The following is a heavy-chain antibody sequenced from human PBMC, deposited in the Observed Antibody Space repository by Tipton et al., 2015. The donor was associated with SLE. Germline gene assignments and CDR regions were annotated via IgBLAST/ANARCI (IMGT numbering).Heavy chain of an antibody. CDR1: DDSFSSYY. V-gene: IGHV4-59*08. J-gene: IGHJ5*02. CDR3: ARVTNWNYET. D-gene: IGHD1-7*01. Sequence: TLSLTCTVSDDSFSSYYWSWIRQPPGKGLEWIGYIYYSGSTNYNPSLRSRVTISADASKNQFSLNLSSVTAADTAVYYCARVTNWNYETWGQGTLVTVSS. CDR2: IYYSGST.